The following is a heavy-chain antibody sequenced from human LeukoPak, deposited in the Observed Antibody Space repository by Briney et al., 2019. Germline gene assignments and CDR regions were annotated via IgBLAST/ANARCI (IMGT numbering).Heavy chain of an antibody. J-gene: IGHJ4*02. Sequence: ASVKVSCKASGYTFTSYDINWVRQATGQGLEWMGWMNPNSGNTGYAQKFQGRVTMTRNTSIGTAYMELSSLRSEDTAVYYCARTRIAARYFDHWGQGTLVTVSS. CDR3: ARTRIAARYFDH. V-gene: IGHV1-8*01. CDR2: MNPNSGNT. D-gene: IGHD6-6*01. CDR1: GYTFTSYD.